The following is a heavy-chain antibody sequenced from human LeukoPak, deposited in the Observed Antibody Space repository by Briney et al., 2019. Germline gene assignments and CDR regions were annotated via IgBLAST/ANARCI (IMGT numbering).Heavy chain of an antibody. Sequence: PSETLSLTCIVPGGSISRYYWSWIRQPPGKGLEWIGYFDNSDSTNYNPSLKNRVTISEDTSKNQFALELRSATAADTAIYYCARGKYSSGWYLDFWGQGTLVTVSS. J-gene: IGHJ4*02. CDR3: ARGKYSSGWYLDF. D-gene: IGHD6-19*01. CDR2: FDNSDST. CDR1: GGSISRYY. V-gene: IGHV4-59*01.